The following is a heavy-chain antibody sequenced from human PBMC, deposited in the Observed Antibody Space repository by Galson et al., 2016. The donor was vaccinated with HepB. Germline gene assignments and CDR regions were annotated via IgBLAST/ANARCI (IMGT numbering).Heavy chain of an antibody. V-gene: IGHV3-49*03. D-gene: IGHD1-14*01. CDR3: TRALVTTGDGMYYGMDV. CDR1: GFSFGDDG. Sequence: SLRLSCAASGFSFGDDGVSWFRQAPGKGLEWVAFIRSKTYSGTREYAASVQGRFTISRDDSKSIAYLQMNSLKIEYTAIYFCTRALVTTGDGMYYGMDVWGQGTTVTVSS. CDR2: IRSKTYSGTR. J-gene: IGHJ6*02.